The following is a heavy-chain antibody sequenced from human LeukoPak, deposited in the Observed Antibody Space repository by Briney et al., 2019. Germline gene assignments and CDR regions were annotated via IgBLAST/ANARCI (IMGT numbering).Heavy chain of an antibody. J-gene: IGHJ6*02. V-gene: IGHV1-69*04. CDR1: GGTFSSYA. CDR3: ARERRGGIQYYYYGMDV. Sequence: SVKVSCKASGGTFSSYAISWVRQAPGQGLEWMGRIIPILGIANYAQKFQGRVTFTADKSTSTAYMELSSLRSEDTAVYYCARERRGGIQYYYYGMDVWGQGTTVTVSS. CDR2: IIPILGIA. D-gene: IGHD5-18*01.